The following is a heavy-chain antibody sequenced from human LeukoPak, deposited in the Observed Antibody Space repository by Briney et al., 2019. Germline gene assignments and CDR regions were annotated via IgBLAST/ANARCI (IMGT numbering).Heavy chain of an antibody. CDR1: GYTFTSYD. J-gene: IGHJ5*02. CDR2: MNPNSGNT. CDR3: ARSTGEWFDP. V-gene: IGHV1-8*02. D-gene: IGHD3-16*01. Sequence: ASVKVSCKAAGYTFTSYDYNWVRQATGQGLEWMGWMNPNSGNTSNAQKFQGRVTMTRNTSISTAYMELSSLRSEDTAVYYCARSTGEWFDPWGQGTLVTVSS.